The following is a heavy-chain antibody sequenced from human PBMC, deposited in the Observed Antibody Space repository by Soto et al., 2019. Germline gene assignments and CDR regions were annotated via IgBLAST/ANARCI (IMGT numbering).Heavy chain of an antibody. CDR2: INHSGKT. Sequence: QLQLHQWGAGLLKPSETMSLTCDVYGGSFNDYYWTWIRQPPGKGLEWIGEINHSGKTNYNPSLKSRVAISVNTPKSQFFLKLNSVAAADTAVYFCARQDNRDYSSLYAFDIWGLGTLVTVSS. CDR1: GGSFNDYY. D-gene: IGHD3-22*01. CDR3: ARQDNRDYSSLYAFDI. J-gene: IGHJ3*02. V-gene: IGHV4-34*01.